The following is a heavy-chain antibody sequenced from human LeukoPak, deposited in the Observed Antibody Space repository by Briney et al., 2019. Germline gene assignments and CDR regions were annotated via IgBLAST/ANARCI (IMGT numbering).Heavy chain of an antibody. J-gene: IGHJ4*02. CDR1: GHPLTTSW. CDR3: ATLVGYGSFFDY. V-gene: IGHV5-51*01. Sequence: ESPKISRQGFGHPLTTSWNGRVRPRPGKGLEWTAIIYAGNSDAKYSPSFQGQVSISTDRSISTAYLHWSSLKASDTAMYYCATLVGYGSFFDYWGQGTLVTVSS. D-gene: IGHD3-10*01. CDR2: IYAGNSDA.